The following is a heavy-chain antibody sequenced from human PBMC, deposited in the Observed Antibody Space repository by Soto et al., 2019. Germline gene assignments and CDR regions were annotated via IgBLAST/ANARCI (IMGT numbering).Heavy chain of an antibody. D-gene: IGHD2-15*01. CDR3: ARRYCSGGSCSPGWFDP. V-gene: IGHV4-30-4*02. J-gene: IGHJ5*02. CDR1: GGSISSGDYY. Sequence: PSETLSLTCTVSGGSISSGDYYWSWIRQPPGKGLEWIGYIYYSGSTYYNPSLKSRVTISVDTSKNEVSLKVSSVSAADTAVYYCARRYCSGGSCSPGWFDPWGQGTLVT. CDR2: IYYSGST.